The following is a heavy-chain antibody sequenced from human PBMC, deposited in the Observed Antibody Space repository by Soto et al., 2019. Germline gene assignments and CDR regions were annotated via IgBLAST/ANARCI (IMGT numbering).Heavy chain of an antibody. J-gene: IGHJ4*02. CDR2: MSGSSSTT. D-gene: IGHD3-10*01. CDR3: TKDTFGAWDS. CDR1: GLTFSNYA. V-gene: IGHV3-23*01. Sequence: PGGSLRLSCATSGLTFSNYAMSWVRQAPGGGLEWVSSMSGSSSTTYYADSVKGRFTISRDNAENTLFLHTNSLSAEDAGIYYCTKDTFGAWDSWGQGTLVTVST.